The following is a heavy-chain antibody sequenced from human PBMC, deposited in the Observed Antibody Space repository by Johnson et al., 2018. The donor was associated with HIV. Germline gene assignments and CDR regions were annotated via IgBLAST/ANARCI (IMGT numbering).Heavy chain of an antibody. J-gene: IGHJ3*02. CDR1: GFTVSSNY. CDR3: AKDAAAAALRAFDN. Sequence: EQLVESGGGLVQPGGSLRLSCAASGFTVSSNYMSWVRQAPGKGLEWVSVIYSGGSIYYADSVKGRFTISRDNSKNTLFLQMNSLRAEDTAVYYCAKDAAAAALRAFDNWGQGTMVTVSS. CDR2: IYSGGSI. D-gene: IGHD6-13*01. V-gene: IGHV3-66*01.